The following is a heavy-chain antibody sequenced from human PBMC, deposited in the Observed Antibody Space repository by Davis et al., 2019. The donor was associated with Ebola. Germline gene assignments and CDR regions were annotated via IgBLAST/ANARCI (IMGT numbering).Heavy chain of an antibody. V-gene: IGHV3-21*01. Sequence: GESLKISCAASGFTFSSYSMNWVRQAPGKGLEWVSSISTSSSYIYYADSVKGRFTISRDNAKNSLYLQMHGLRAEDTAIYYCARERLGELSLSPTAPYYFDSWGQGTLVTVSS. CDR3: ARERLGELSLSPTAPYYFDS. D-gene: IGHD3-16*02. J-gene: IGHJ4*02. CDR1: GFTFSSYS. CDR2: ISTSSSYI.